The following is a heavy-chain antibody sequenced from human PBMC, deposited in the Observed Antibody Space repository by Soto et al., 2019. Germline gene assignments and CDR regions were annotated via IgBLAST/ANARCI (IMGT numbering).Heavy chain of an antibody. V-gene: IGHV4-59*01. CDR1: GGSISSYY. CDR3: ARFRGWDSAFDY. CDR2: IYYSGST. Sequence: LSLTCTVSGGSISSYYWSWIRQPPGKGLEWIGYIYYSGSTNYNPSLKSRVTISVDTSKNEFSLKLHSVTAADTAVYYCARFRGWDSAFDYWGQGTPVTVSS. D-gene: IGHD6-19*01. J-gene: IGHJ4*02.